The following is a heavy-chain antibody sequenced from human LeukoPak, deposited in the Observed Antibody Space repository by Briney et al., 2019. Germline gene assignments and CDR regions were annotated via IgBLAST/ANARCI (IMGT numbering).Heavy chain of an antibody. CDR2: IYTNGST. V-gene: IGHV4-4*07. J-gene: IGHJ3*02. CDR3: ARDRAVALGPRAFGI. D-gene: IGHD6-19*01. Sequence: SETLSLTCTVSGGSVNIYYWTWIRQPAGKGLEWIGRIYTNGSTNYNPSLKSRVTMSLDTSKNQFSLKVTSVTAADTAVYYCARDRAVALGPRAFGIWGQGTMVTVSS. CDR1: GGSVNIYY.